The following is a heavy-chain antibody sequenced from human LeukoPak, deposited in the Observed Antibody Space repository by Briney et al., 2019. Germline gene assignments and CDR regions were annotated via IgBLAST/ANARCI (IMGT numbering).Heavy chain of an antibody. CDR3: ASPTPPYYDFWH. V-gene: IGHV1-2*02. D-gene: IGHD3-3*01. J-gene: IGHJ4*02. Sequence: ASVKDSCKASGYTFTGYYMHWVRQAPGQGLEWMGWINPNSGGTNYAQKFQGRVTMTRDTSISTAYMELSRLRSDDTAVYHCASPTPPYYDFWHWGQGTLVTVSS. CDR2: INPNSGGT. CDR1: GYTFTGYY.